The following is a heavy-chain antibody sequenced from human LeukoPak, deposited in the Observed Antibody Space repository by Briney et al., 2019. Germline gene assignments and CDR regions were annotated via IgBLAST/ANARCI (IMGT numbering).Heavy chain of an antibody. D-gene: IGHD3-22*01. CDR2: FDPEDGET. Sequence: ASVKVSCKVSGYTLTELSMHWVRQAPGKGLEWRGGFDPEDGETIYAQKFQGRVTMTEDTTTDTAYMELNSLRSEDTAVYYCATVAPSHYYDSSGYYQFDYWGQGTLVTVSS. J-gene: IGHJ4*02. CDR1: GYTLTELS. V-gene: IGHV1-24*01. CDR3: ATVAPSHYYDSSGYYQFDY.